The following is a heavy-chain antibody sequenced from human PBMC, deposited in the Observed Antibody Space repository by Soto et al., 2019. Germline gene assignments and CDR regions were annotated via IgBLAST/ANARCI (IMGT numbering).Heavy chain of an antibody. CDR2: ITFSSLYI. CDR1: GFNFSSYG. J-gene: IGHJ5*02. D-gene: IGHD2-21*01. Sequence: PGGSLRLSCVASGFNFSSYGMNWVRQAPGRGLEWVSSITFSSLYIYYADSVRGRFLISRDDAKNSLYLQMDNLRAGDTALYYCARSGDVAVGWFDPWGQGTLVTVSS. CDR3: ARSGDVAVGWFDP. V-gene: IGHV3-21*01.